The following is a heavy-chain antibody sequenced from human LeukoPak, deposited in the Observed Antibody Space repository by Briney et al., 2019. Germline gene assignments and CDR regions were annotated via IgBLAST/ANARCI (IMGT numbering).Heavy chain of an antibody. V-gene: IGHV1-46*01. CDR1: GYTFTSYY. J-gene: IGHJ5*02. Sequence: ASEKLSCKASGYTFTSYYIHWVRPAPAQGREWMGVLNPSGGGTSYAQEFQGSVTVTSDASTGTVYMDLRHLRSERRALDFCSRDMLAVPSIWFGPGGEGTLVTV. CDR3: SRDMLAVPSIWFGP. D-gene: IGHD2-8*01. CDR2: LNPSGGGT.